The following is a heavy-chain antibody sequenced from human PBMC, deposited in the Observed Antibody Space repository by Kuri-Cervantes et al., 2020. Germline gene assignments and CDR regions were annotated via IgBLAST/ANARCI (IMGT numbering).Heavy chain of an antibody. Sequence: SVKVSCKASGGTFSSYAISWVRQAPGQGLEWMGGIIPIFGTANYAQKFQGRVTITTDESTSTAYMELSSLRSEDTAVYYCAGDPVAGTGDDAFDIWGQGTMVTVSS. V-gene: IGHV1-69*05. D-gene: IGHD6-19*01. CDR2: IIPIFGTA. J-gene: IGHJ3*02. CDR3: AGDPVAGTGDDAFDI. CDR1: GGTFSSYA.